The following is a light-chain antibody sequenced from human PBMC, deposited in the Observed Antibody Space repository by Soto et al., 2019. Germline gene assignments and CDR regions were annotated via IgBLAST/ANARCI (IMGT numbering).Light chain of an antibody. CDR2: GAS. J-gene: IGKJ2*01. Sequence: EIVMTQSPATLSVSPGERATLSCRASQSVSSNLAWYQQKPGQAPRLLIYGASTRAPGIPARFSGSGSGTEFTLTINSLQSEDFAVYYCQQYNNWPPMYTFGQGTKLEIK. CDR1: QSVSSN. CDR3: QQYNNWPPMYT. V-gene: IGKV3-15*01.